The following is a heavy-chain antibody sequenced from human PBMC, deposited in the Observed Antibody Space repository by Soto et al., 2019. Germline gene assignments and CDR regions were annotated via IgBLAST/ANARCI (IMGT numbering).Heavy chain of an antibody. CDR3: TTVLLWFGESYLRDV. CDR2: IKSKTDGGTT. V-gene: IGHV3-15*01. Sequence: GGSLRLSCAASGFTFSNAWMSWVRQAPGKGLEWVGRIKSKTDGGTTDYAAPAKGRFTISRDDSKNTLYLQMNSLKTEDTAVYYCTTVLLWFGESYLRDVWGKGTTVTVSS. D-gene: IGHD3-10*01. CDR1: GFTFSNAW. J-gene: IGHJ6*04.